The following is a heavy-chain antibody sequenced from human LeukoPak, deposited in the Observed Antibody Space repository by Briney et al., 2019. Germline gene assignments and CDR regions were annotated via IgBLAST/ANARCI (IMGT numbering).Heavy chain of an antibody. D-gene: IGHD3-10*01. J-gene: IGHJ4*02. Sequence: PSETLSLTCTVSGGSVSGYYWSWIRQSPGKGLEWIGYIFYTGTTLYSPSLRGRVTMSVDTSENQFSLKLSSVTAADTAMYYCARHDVVHVIRRGFDFWGQGTLVTVSS. CDR2: IFYTGTT. CDR1: GGSVSGYY. V-gene: IGHV4-59*08. CDR3: ARHDVVHVIRRGFDF.